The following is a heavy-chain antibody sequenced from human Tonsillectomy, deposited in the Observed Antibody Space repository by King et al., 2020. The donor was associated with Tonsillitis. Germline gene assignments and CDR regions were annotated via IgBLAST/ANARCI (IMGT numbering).Heavy chain of an antibody. D-gene: IGHD2-15*01. J-gene: IGHJ4*02. CDR1: GFTFSAYL. V-gene: IGHV3-72*01. Sequence: VQLVESGGGLVQPGGSLTLSCAASGFTFSAYLMDWVRQTPGKGLEWIGRIRNKPAGYTTEYAASVKGRFTISRDDSRNSLYLQMNSLKSDDTAVYYCTKGDCRGGNCYAGDFWGQGTLVTVSS. CDR3: TKGDCRGGNCYAGDF. CDR2: IRNKPAGYTT.